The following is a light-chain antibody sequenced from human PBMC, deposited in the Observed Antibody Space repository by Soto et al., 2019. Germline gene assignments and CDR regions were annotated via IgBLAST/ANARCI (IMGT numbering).Light chain of an antibody. CDR2: DAS. CDR1: QSISSY. Sequence: EIVLTQSPVTLSLSPGERATLSCRASQSISSYLAWYQQKPGQAPRLLIYDASNRATGIPARFSGSGSRTDFTLTISSLEPEDFAVYYCQQRSNWQVTFGQGTRLDIK. V-gene: IGKV3-11*01. CDR3: QQRSNWQVT. J-gene: IGKJ5*01.